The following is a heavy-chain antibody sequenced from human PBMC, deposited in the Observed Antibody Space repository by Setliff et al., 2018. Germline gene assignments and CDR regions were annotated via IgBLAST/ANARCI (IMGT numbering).Heavy chain of an antibody. Sequence: GASVKVSCKASGYTFTDYGISWVRQAPGQGLEWMGWISAYNDNTNYAQKVQGRVTMTTDTSTSTAYMELRSLRSDDTAVYYCARAPGTVVVPASRSAFDIWGQGTMVTVSS. CDR1: GYTFTDYG. CDR2: ISAYNDNT. V-gene: IGHV1-18*01. D-gene: IGHD2-2*01. J-gene: IGHJ3*02. CDR3: ARAPGTVVVPASRSAFDI.